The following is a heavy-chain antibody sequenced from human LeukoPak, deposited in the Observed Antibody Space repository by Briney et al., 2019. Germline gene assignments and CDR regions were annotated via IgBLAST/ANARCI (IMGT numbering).Heavy chain of an antibody. CDR2: INPSGGRT. CDR1: EYTFTDYY. V-gene: IGHV1-46*01. CDR3: ARGPGEGGSSGYYYGKPEDPAEYYFDY. J-gene: IGHJ4*02. Sequence: ASVKVSCKASEYTFTDYYMHWVRQAPEQGLEWMGIINPSGGRTSYAQKFQGRVTMTRDMSTSTVYMELSSLRSEDTAVYYCARGPGEGGSSGYYYGKPEDPAEYYFDYWGQGTLVTVSS. D-gene: IGHD3-22*01.